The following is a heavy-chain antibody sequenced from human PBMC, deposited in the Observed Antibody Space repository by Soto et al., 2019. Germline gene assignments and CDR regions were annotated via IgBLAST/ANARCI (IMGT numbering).Heavy chain of an antibody. V-gene: IGHV4-59*01. Sequence: SETLSLTCTVSGGSISGYYWTWTRQPPGKGLEWIGYIYYSGSTNYNPSLKSRVTISVDTSKNQFSLKLSSVTAADTAVYYCARDLKGSTCYDYWGQGTLVTVSS. D-gene: IGHD6-13*01. J-gene: IGHJ4*02. CDR1: GGSISGYY. CDR3: ARDLKGSTCYDY. CDR2: IYYSGST.